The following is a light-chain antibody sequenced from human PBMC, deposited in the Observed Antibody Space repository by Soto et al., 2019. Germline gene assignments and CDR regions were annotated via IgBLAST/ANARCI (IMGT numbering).Light chain of an antibody. CDR2: DAS. Sequence: EIVLTQSPATLSLSPGERATLSCRASQSVSTYLAWYQHKPGQAPRLLIYDASNRATGIPARFSGSESETDFTLTISSLEPEDFAVYYCQQRSNWPPMYTFGQGTKLEIK. CDR3: QQRSNWPPMYT. J-gene: IGKJ2*01. V-gene: IGKV3-11*01. CDR1: QSVSTY.